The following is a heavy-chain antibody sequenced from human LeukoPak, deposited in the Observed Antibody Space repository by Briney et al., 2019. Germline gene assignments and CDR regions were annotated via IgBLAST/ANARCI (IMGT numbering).Heavy chain of an antibody. V-gene: IGHV3-7*03. CDR1: GFTFSSYW. J-gene: IGHJ4*02. D-gene: IGHD2/OR15-2a*01. CDR3: AKRDYVDSTTYAPLFDY. CDR2: IKQDGSEK. Sequence: GGSLRLSCAASGFTFSSYWMSWVRQAPGKGLEWVANIKQDGSEKYYVDSVKGRFTISRDNAKNSLYLQMNGLRAEDTAVYYCAKRDYVDSTTYAPLFDYWGQGTLVTVSS.